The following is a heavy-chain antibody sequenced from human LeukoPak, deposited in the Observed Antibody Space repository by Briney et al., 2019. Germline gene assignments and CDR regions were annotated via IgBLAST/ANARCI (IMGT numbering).Heavy chain of an antibody. Sequence: ASVKVSCKASGYTFTSYGISWVRQAPGQGLEWMGWISAYNGNTNYAQKLQGRVTMTTDASTSTAYMELRRLRSDDTAVYYCARDTVTTENWFDPWGQGTLVTVSS. CDR2: ISAYNGNT. CDR1: GYTFTSYG. D-gene: IGHD4-17*01. CDR3: ARDTVTTENWFDP. J-gene: IGHJ5*02. V-gene: IGHV1-18*01.